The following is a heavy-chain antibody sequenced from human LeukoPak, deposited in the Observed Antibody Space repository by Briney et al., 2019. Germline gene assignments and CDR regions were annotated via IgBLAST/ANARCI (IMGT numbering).Heavy chain of an antibody. J-gene: IGHJ4*02. CDR1: GGSSSSYY. D-gene: IGHD3-10*01. V-gene: IGHV4-59*12. CDR2: IYYSGST. CDR3: ARASSGTYYTFDY. Sequence: PSETLSLTCTVSGGSSSSYYWSWIRQPPGKGLEWIGYIYYSGSTNYNPSLKSRVTMSVDTSKNQFSLRLSSVTAADTAAYYCARASSGTYYTFDYWGQGTLVTVSS.